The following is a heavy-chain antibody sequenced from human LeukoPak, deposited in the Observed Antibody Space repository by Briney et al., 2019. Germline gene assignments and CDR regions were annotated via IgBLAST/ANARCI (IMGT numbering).Heavy chain of an antibody. J-gene: IGHJ6*02. V-gene: IGHV3-30-3*01. D-gene: IGHD6-13*01. Sequence: PGGSLRLSCEASGFTFSSYAMHWVRQAPGKGLEWVAVISYDGSNKYYADSVKGRFTISRDNSKNTLYLQMNSLRAEDTAVYYCARGASSLPPDYYYYGMDVWGQGTTVTVSS. CDR2: ISYDGSNK. CDR3: ARGASSLPPDYYYYGMDV. CDR1: GFTFSSYA.